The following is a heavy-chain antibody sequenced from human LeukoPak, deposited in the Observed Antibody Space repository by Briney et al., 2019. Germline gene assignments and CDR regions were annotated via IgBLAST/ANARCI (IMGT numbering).Heavy chain of an antibody. J-gene: IGHJ4*02. Sequence: GGSLRLTCVASGFTFSNYAMSWVRQAPGKGLEWVSAISGGGGNTYYADSVKGRFTISRDNSENTLYLQMNSLRAEDTAIYYCANPYYWGQGTLVTVSS. CDR1: GFTFSNYA. CDR2: ISGGGGNT. V-gene: IGHV3-23*01. CDR3: ANPYY.